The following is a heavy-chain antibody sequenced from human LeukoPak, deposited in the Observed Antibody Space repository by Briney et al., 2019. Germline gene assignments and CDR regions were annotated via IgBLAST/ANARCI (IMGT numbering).Heavy chain of an antibody. CDR1: GGTFSSYA. CDR2: ITPIFGTA. Sequence: GASVKVSCKASGGTFSSYAISWVRQAPGQGLEWMGRITPIFGTANYAQKFQGRVTITTDESTSTAYMELSSLRSEDTAVYYCAKDPPYRGSGTTGYFQHWGQGTLVTVSS. V-gene: IGHV1-69*05. J-gene: IGHJ1*01. CDR3: AKDPPYRGSGTTGYFQH. D-gene: IGHD1-26*01.